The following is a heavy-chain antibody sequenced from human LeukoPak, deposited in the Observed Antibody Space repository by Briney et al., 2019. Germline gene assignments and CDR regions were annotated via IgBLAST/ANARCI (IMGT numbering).Heavy chain of an antibody. V-gene: IGHV4-30-4*01. CDR1: GGSMNNRDYY. CDR3: ARGPRNTAVAHDDAFDI. J-gene: IGHJ3*02. CDR2: IYYSGST. D-gene: IGHD6-19*01. Sequence: PSQTPSLTCTVSGGSMNNRDYYWSWIRQPPGKGLEWNGYIYYSGSTYYNPSLKSRVTISVDTSKNQFSLKLSSVTAADTAVYYCARGPRNTAVAHDDAFDIWGQGTMVTVSS.